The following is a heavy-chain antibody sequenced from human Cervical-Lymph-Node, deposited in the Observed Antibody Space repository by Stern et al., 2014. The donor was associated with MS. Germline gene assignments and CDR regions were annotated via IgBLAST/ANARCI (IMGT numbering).Heavy chain of an antibody. V-gene: IGHV3-53*01. CDR3: AREDTRQNSMDV. D-gene: IGHD2-21*01. CDR2: INSGCYP. J-gene: IGHJ6*02. CDR1: GIAVSSNY. Sequence: VQLVQSGGGLIQPGGSLRLSCAASGIAVSSNYMSWVRQAPGKGLQCVSVINSGCYPYYGDSVKGRFTISRDDSKNIVYLQMNSLRVEDTAVYYCAREDTRQNSMDVWGQGTTVTVSS.